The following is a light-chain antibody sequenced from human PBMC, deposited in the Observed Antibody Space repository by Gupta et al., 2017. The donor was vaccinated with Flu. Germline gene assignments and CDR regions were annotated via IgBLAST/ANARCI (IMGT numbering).Light chain of an antibody. Sequence: SSNIGSNTVNWDQQFQGRAPKLLNYRDSKRPSGVPGRLSGSRSGTSASLAISGLQAEEEADDYCESWEESQNGLFVFGTGTKVTVL. CDR2: RDS. CDR1: SSNIGSNT. CDR3: ESWEESQNGLFV. J-gene: IGLJ1*01. V-gene: IGLV1-44*01.